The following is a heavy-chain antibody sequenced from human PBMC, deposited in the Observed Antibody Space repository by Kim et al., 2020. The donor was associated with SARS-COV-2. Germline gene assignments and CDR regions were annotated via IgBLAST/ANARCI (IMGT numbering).Heavy chain of an antibody. CDR1: GGSISSSSYY. CDR3: ARDVEYSGYCSSTSCYAGLWYFDL. CDR2: IYYSGST. Sequence: SETLSLTCTVSGGSISSSSYYWGWIRQPPGKGLEWIGSIYYSGSTYYNPSLKSRVTISVDTSKNQFSLKLSSVTAADTAVYYCARDVEYSGYCSSTSCYAGLWYFDLWGRGTLVTVSS. J-gene: IGHJ2*01. V-gene: IGHV4-39*07. D-gene: IGHD2-2*01.